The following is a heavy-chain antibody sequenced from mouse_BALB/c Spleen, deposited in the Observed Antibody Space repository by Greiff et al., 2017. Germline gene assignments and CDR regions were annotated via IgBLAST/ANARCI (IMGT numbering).Heavy chain of an antibody. D-gene: IGHD2-3*01. CDR3: ARVYDGYPYYAMDY. CDR1: GFTFSDYY. V-gene: IGHV5-4*02. J-gene: IGHJ4*01. Sequence: EVKVVESGGGLVKPGGSLKLSCAASGFTFSDYYMYWVRQTPEKRLEWVATISDGGSYTYYPDSVKGRFTISRDNAKNNLYLQMSSLKSEDTAMYYCARVYDGYPYYAMDYWGQGTSVTVSS. CDR2: ISDGGSYT.